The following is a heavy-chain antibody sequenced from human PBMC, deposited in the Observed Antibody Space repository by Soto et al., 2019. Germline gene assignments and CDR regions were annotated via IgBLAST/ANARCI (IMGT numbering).Heavy chain of an antibody. Sequence: SVTVSCKASGGTFSSHAISWVRQPPAQGLEWMGGSIPIFGRANYAQKFQGRVTINAHESTSTAYMALSSLRSEDTAVHYLPSSLVGSGGYPDWGQGTLVTVSS. D-gene: IGHD3-10*01. CDR1: GGTFSSHA. J-gene: IGHJ4*02. V-gene: IGHV1-69*13. CDR3: PSSLVGSGGYPD. CDR2: SIPIFGRA.